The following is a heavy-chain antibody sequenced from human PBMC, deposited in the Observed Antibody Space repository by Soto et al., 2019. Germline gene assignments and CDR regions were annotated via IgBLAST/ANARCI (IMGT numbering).Heavy chain of an antibody. J-gene: IGHJ3*02. CDR2: INWNGGST. CDR3: ARDLFLGIAVAEGAFDI. CDR1: GFTFDDYG. Sequence: PGGSLRLSCAASGFTFDDYGMSWVRQAPGKGLEWVSGINWNGGSTGYADSVKGRFTISRDNAKNSLYLQMNSLRAEDTALYYCARDLFLGIAVAEGAFDIWGQGTMVTVSS. D-gene: IGHD6-19*01. V-gene: IGHV3-20*04.